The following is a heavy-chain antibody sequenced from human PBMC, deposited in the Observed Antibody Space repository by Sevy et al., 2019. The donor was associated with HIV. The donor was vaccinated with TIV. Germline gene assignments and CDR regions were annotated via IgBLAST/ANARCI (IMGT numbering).Heavy chain of an antibody. CDR3: ARDSYWNDNVAFDI. V-gene: IGHV3-30-3*01. J-gene: IGHJ3*02. Sequence: GGYLRLSCAASGFTFSSYAMHWVRQAPGKGLEWVAVISHDGSNKQSADSVEGRFTISRDNSKNTLYLQMNSLRAEHTAVFYCARDSYWNDNVAFDIWGQGTLVTVSS. CDR2: ISHDGSNK. D-gene: IGHD1-1*01. CDR1: GFTFSSYA.